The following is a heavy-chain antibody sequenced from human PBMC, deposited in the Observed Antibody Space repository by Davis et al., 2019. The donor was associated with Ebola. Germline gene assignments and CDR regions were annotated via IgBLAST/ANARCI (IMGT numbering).Heavy chain of an antibody. V-gene: IGHV5-51*01. CDR1: GYNFLRNW. Sequence: GESLKISCLASGYNFLRNWIGWVRQTPGKGLEWMGIIYPGDSDTRYSPSFQGQVTISADKSISTAYLQWSSLKASDTAMYYCARLRVLRFLEWLLPGDYWGQGTLVTVSS. CDR3: ARLRVLRFLEWLLPGDY. J-gene: IGHJ4*02. CDR2: IYPGDSDT. D-gene: IGHD3-3*01.